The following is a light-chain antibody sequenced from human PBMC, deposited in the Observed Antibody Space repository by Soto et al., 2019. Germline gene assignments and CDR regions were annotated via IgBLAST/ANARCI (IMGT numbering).Light chain of an antibody. CDR3: QHYNRYSEA. CDR2: KAS. V-gene: IGKV1-5*03. J-gene: IGKJ1*01. Sequence: DIQMTQSPSTLSGSVGDRVTITCRASQTISSWLAWYQQKPGKAPKLLIYKASTLKSGVPSRFRGSGSRTEFTLTISSLQPDDFATYYCQHYNRYSEAFGQGSKVDI. CDR1: QTISSW.